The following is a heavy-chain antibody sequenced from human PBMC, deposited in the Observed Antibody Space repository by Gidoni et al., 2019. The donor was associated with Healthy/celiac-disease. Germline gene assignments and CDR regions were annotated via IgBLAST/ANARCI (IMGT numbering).Heavy chain of an antibody. V-gene: IGHV4-59*08. CDR1: GGSISSYY. Sequence: QVQLQESGPGLVKPSETLSLPCTVSGGSISSYYWSWIRQPPGKGLEWIGYIYYSGSTNYNPSLKSRVTISVDTSKNQFSLKLSSVTAADTAVYYCARQGFQGLSHFDYWGQGTLVTVSS. CDR3: ARQGFQGLSHFDY. J-gene: IGHJ4*02. CDR2: IYYSGST.